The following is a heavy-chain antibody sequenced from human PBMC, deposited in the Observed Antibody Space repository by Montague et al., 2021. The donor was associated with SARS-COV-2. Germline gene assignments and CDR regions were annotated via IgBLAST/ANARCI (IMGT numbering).Heavy chain of an antibody. V-gene: IGHV3-43*02. D-gene: IGHD4-17*01. J-gene: IGHJ5*02. CDR3: AKDHGPGYGDYRLLGWFDP. Sequence: SLRLSCAASGFTFDDYAMHRVRQAPGKGLEWVSLISGDGGSTYYXDSVKGRFTISRDNSKNSLYLQLNNLRTEDTALYYCAKDHGPGYGDYRLLGWFDPWGQGTLVTVSS. CDR1: GFTFDDYA. CDR2: ISGDGGST.